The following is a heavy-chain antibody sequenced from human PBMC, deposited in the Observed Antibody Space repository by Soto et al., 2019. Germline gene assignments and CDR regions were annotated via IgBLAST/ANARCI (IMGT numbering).Heavy chain of an antibody. D-gene: IGHD6-13*01. CDR1: GYTFTSYY. J-gene: IGHJ6*02. V-gene: IGHV1-46*01. CDR2: INPSGGST. CDR3: ARDIAAAGPYYYYYGMDV. Sequence: ASVKVSCKASGYTFTSYYMHWVRQAPGQGLEWMGIINPSGGSTSYAQKFQGRVTMTRDTSTSTVYVELSSLRSEDTAVYYCARDIAAAGPYYYYYGMDVWGQGTTVTVSS.